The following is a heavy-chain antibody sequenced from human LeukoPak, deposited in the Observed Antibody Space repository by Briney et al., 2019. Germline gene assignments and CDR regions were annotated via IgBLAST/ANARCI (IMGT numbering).Heavy chain of an antibody. Sequence: PGGSLRLSCAASGFTFSSYAMSWVRQAPGKGLEWVSAISGSGGSTYYADSVKGRFTISRDNSKNTLYLQVNSLRAEDTAVYYCATGGGATVTLYYFDYWGQGTLVTVSS. CDR2: ISGSGGST. D-gene: IGHD4-11*01. CDR3: ATGGGATVTLYYFDY. J-gene: IGHJ4*02. V-gene: IGHV3-23*01. CDR1: GFTFSSYA.